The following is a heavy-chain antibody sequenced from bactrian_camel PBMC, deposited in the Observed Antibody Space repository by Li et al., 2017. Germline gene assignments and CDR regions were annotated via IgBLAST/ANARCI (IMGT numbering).Heavy chain of an antibody. V-gene: IGHV3S66*01. CDR3: AAERSASDCYPDSWSRVIAYTY. J-gene: IGHJ4*01. Sequence: DVQLVESGGGSVQAGGSLRLSCTASGFTFDDSEMGWFRLAPGIECELVSTITNNGRTYYADSVKGRFTISVDNAKNSVYLQMNSLKPEDSAIYYCAAERSASDCYPDSWSRVIAYTYWGQGTQVTVS. CDR1: GFTFDDSE. CDR2: ITNNGRT. D-gene: IGHD3*01.